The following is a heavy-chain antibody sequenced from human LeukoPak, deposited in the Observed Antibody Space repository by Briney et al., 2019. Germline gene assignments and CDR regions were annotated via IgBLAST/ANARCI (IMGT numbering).Heavy chain of an antibody. D-gene: IGHD3-16*02. CDR3: AKNTGIMITFGGVIVDY. CDR2: ISGSGGST. Sequence: GGTLRLSCAASGFTFSSYGMSWVRQAPGKGLEWVSAISGSGGSTYYADSVKGRFTISRDNSKNTLYLQMNSLRAEDTAVYYCAKNTGIMITFGGVIVDYWGQGTLVTVSS. J-gene: IGHJ4*02. CDR1: GFTFSSYG. V-gene: IGHV3-23*01.